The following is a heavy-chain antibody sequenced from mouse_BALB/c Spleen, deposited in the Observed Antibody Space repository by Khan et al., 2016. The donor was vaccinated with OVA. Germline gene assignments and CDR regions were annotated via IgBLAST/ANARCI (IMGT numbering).Heavy chain of an antibody. CDR3: ASVGNYWYFDV. J-gene: IGHJ1*01. D-gene: IGHD2-1*01. V-gene: IGHV9-3-1*01. CDR1: GYTFTNYG. CDR2: INTYTGEP. Sequence: QIQLVQSGPELKKPGETVKISCKASGYTFTNYGMNWVKPAPGKALKWMGWINTYTGEPTYADDFKGRFAFSLETSATTAYLQINNLKNEDTAKFFCASVGNYWYFDVWGAGTTVAVSS.